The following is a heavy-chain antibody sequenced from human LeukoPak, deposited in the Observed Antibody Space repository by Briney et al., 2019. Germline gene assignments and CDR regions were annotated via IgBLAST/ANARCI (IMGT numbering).Heavy chain of an antibody. CDR3: ARLTRIYYDSSGYYWGDYFDY. J-gene: IGHJ4*02. D-gene: IGHD3-22*01. Sequence: GGSLRLSCAASGFTFSDYYMSWIRQAPGKGLEWVSYISSSGSTIYYADSVKGRFTISRDNAKNSLYLQMNGLRAEDTAVYYCARLTRIYYDSSGYYWGDYFDYWGQGTLVTVSS. CDR1: GFTFSDYY. V-gene: IGHV3-11*01. CDR2: ISSSGSTI.